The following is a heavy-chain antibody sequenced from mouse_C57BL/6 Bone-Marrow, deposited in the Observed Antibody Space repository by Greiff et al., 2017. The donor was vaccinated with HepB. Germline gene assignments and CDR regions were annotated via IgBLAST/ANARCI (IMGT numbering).Heavy chain of an antibody. CDR2: IWTGGGT. D-gene: IGHD1-1*01. J-gene: IGHJ3*01. Sequence: VMLVESGPGLVAPSQSLSITCTVSGFSLTSYAISWVRQPPGKGLEWLGVIWTGGGTNYNSALKSRLSISKDNSKSQVFLKMNSLQTDDTARYYCARNRLYGSSPWFAYWGQGTLVTVSA. V-gene: IGHV2-9-1*01. CDR3: ARNRLYGSSPWFAY. CDR1: GFSLTSYA.